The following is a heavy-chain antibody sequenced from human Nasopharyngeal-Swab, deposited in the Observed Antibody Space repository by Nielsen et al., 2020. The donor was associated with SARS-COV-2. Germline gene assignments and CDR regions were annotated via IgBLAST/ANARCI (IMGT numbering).Heavy chain of an antibody. Sequence: GGSLRLSCAASGFTFNNYNFNWVRQAPGKGLEWVSSISSSSSYIYYADSVKVRFTTSRDNAKNSLYLQMNSLRAEDTAVYYCARDGLDYDFWSAYFMDVWGQGTTVTVSS. D-gene: IGHD3-3*01. CDR3: ARDGLDYDFWSAYFMDV. CDR2: ISSSSSYI. CDR1: GFTFNNYN. J-gene: IGHJ6*02. V-gene: IGHV3-21*01.